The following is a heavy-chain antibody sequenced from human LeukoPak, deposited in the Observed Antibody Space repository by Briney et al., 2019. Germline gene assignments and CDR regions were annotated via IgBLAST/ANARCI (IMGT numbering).Heavy chain of an antibody. CDR1: GFTFSSYA. J-gene: IGHJ4*02. V-gene: IGHV3-23*01. D-gene: IGHD3-22*01. CDR3: AKALLGITMIVSPIDY. CDR2: ISGSGGST. Sequence: WGSLRLSCAASGFTFSSYAMSWVRQAPGKGLEWVSAISGSGGSTYYADSVKGRFTISRDNSKNTLYLQMNSLRAEDTAVYYCAKALLGITMIVSPIDYWGQGTLVTVSS.